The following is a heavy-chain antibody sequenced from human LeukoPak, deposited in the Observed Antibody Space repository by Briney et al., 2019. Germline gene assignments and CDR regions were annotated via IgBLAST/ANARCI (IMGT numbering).Heavy chain of an antibody. V-gene: IGHV3-74*01. Sequence: GGSLRLSCAASGFTFSSYWMHWVRQGPGKGLVWVSRFLSDGSRTTYADSVKGRFTISGDNAKNTLYLQMNSLRAEDTAVYYCARVGDYGSGFDFWGQGTLVTVSS. CDR3: ARVGDYGSGFDF. CDR1: GFTFSSYW. D-gene: IGHD3-10*01. J-gene: IGHJ4*02. CDR2: FLSDGSRT.